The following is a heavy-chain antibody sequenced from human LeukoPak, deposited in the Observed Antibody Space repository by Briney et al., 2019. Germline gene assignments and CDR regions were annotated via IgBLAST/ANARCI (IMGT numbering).Heavy chain of an antibody. V-gene: IGHV3-23*01. CDR2: ISGSGVST. J-gene: IGHJ4*02. Sequence: GGSLRLSCAASGFTFSNYAMSWVRQVPGKGLQWVSSISGSGVSTYYAESVKGRFTISRDNSKNTVYLQMNSLRDEDTAIYYCAKWASTYGTYNFDSLGQGILVTVSS. D-gene: IGHD2-8*01. CDR1: GFTFSNYA. CDR3: AKWASTYGTYNFDS.